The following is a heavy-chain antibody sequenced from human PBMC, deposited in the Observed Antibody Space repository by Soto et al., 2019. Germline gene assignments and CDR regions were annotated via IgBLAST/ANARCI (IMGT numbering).Heavy chain of an antibody. CDR3: ARETRYCSGGSCYSVWFDP. V-gene: IGHV3-7*05. CDR2: IKQDGSEK. D-gene: IGHD2-15*01. Sequence: GGSLRLSCAASGFTFSSYWMSWVRQAPGKGLEWVANIKQDGSEKYYVDSVKGRFTISRDNAKNSLYLQMNSLRAEDTAVYYCARETRYCSGGSCYSVWFDPWGQGTLVTVSS. CDR1: GFTFSSYW. J-gene: IGHJ5*02.